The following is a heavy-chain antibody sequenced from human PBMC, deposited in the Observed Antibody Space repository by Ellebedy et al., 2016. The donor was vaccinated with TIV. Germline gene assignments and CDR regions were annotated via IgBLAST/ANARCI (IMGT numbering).Heavy chain of an antibody. Sequence: PGGSLRLSCVASGFTFSDYAMSWVRQAPGKGLEWVSGFGISGDTTYYADSVKGRFTISRDNSKNTLYLQMNSLRAEDTAIYYCAKDSGKYGWNSEYWGQGTQVTVSS. J-gene: IGHJ4*02. V-gene: IGHV3-23*01. CDR1: GFTFSDYA. D-gene: IGHD3-10*01. CDR3: AKDSGKYGWNSEY. CDR2: FGISGDTT.